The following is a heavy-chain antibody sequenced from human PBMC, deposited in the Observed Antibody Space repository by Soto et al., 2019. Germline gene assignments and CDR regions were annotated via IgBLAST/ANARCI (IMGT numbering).Heavy chain of an antibody. CDR1: GVTFRSYA. J-gene: IGHJ4*02. CDR3: AKHSGYDSSGYYVFDY. V-gene: IGHV3-23*01. D-gene: IGHD3-22*01. Sequence: SCKASGVTFRSYAINWVRQAPGKGLEWVSSISGSGGSTYYADSVKGRFTISRDNSKNTLNLQMNSLRAEDTAVYYCAKHSGYDSSGYYVFDYWGQGTLVNVSS. CDR2: ISGSGGST.